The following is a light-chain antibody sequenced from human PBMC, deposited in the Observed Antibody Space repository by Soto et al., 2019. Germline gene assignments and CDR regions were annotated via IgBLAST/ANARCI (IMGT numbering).Light chain of an antibody. V-gene: IGKV3-20*01. Sequence: EIVLTQSPGTLSLSPGERATLSCRASQSVSSSYLAWYQQKPGQAPRLLIYGASSRATGIPDRFSGSGSGKDFTLTINRLEPEDFAVYYCQQYGSSPLYTFGQGTKLEIK. CDR2: GAS. CDR1: QSVSSSY. CDR3: QQYGSSPLYT. J-gene: IGKJ2*01.